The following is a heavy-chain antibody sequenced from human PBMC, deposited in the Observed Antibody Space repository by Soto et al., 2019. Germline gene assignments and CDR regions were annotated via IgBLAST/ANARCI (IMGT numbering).Heavy chain of an antibody. CDR2: ITSSSTTI. Sequence: GGSMRLSCAASGITFTSNSMNWARQDPGKGLERISYITSSSTTIYYADSVKGRFTISRDNAKNSVDLQLNSLRDEDTALYYCARGRVGSAYFDYWGQGALVTVAS. CDR3: ARGRVGSAYFDY. J-gene: IGHJ4*02. CDR1: GITFTSNS. V-gene: IGHV3-48*02. D-gene: IGHD1-26*01.